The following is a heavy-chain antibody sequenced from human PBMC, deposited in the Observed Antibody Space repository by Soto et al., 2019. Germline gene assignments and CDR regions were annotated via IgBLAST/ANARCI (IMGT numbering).Heavy chain of an antibody. V-gene: IGHV1-69*01. CDR1: GGTFSSYA. Sequence: QVQLVQSGAEVKKPGSSVKVSCKASGGTFSSYAISWVRQAPGQGLEWMGGIIPIFGTANYAQKFQGRVTITADESTSTVYMELSSLRSEDTAVYYCARVPTRPYSSSWYGAFDIWGQGTMVTVSS. J-gene: IGHJ3*02. D-gene: IGHD6-13*01. CDR2: IIPIFGTA. CDR3: ARVPTRPYSSSWYGAFDI.